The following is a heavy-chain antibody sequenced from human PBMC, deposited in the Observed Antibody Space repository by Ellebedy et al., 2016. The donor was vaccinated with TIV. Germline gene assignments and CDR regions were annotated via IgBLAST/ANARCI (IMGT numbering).Heavy chain of an antibody. CDR1: GYTFTSYG. V-gene: IGHV1-18*01. Sequence: AASVKVSCKASGYTFTSYGISWVRQAPGQGLEWMGWISAYNGNTNYAQKLQGRVTMTTDTSTSTAYMELRSLRSDDTAVYYCARARAAAKKHSSGQNWFDPWGQGTLVTVSS. D-gene: IGHD6-19*01. CDR2: ISAYNGNT. J-gene: IGHJ5*02. CDR3: ARARAAAKKHSSGQNWFDP.